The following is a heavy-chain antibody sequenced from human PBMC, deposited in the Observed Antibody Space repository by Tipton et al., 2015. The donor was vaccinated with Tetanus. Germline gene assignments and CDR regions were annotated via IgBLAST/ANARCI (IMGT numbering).Heavy chain of an antibody. J-gene: IGHJ4*02. D-gene: IGHD1-26*01. CDR1: GGSISSGGYY. Sequence: LRLSCTVSGGSISSGGYYWSWIRQHPGKGLEWIGDIYFSGSTYYNPSLKSRVTISVDTSKNQFSLKLNSVTAADTAVYYCARDQARGARGWNYFDYWGQGTLVTVSS. V-gene: IGHV4-31*03. CDR2: IYFSGST. CDR3: ARDQARGARGWNYFDY.